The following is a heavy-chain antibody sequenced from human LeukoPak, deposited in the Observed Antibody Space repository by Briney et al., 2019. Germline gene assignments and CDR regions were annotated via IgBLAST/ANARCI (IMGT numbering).Heavy chain of an antibody. CDR2: IKHDGSEK. CDR3: AREGGSGSRLVDY. CDR1: GFIFSGFW. J-gene: IGHJ4*02. Sequence: GGSLRLSCAASGFIFSGFWMTWVRQAPGKGLEWVANIKHDGSEKYYADSVKGRFTISRDNSKNTLYLQMNSLRAEDTSVYYCAREGGSGSRLVDYWGQGTLVTVSS. V-gene: IGHV3-7*01. D-gene: IGHD3-10*01.